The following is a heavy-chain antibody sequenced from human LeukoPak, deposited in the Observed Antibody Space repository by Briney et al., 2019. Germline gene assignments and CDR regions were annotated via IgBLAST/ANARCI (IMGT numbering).Heavy chain of an antibody. CDR1: GYTFTSYD. V-gene: IGHV1-8*01. CDR2: MNPNSGNT. Sequence: RASVKVSRKASGYTFTSYDINWVRQATGQGLEWMGRMNPNSGNTGYAQKFQGRVTMTRNTSISTAYMELSSLRSEDTAVYYCARQVRLGSRAIDYWGQGTLVTVSS. CDR3: ARQVRLGSRAIDY. J-gene: IGHJ4*02. D-gene: IGHD6-13*01.